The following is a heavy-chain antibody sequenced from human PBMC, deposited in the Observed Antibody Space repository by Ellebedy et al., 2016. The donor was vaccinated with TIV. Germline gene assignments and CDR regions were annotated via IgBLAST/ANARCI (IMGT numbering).Heavy chain of an antibody. Sequence: GGSLRLXXAASGFTFSSYGMHWVRQAPGKGLEWVAVISYDGSNKYYADSVKGRFTISRDNSKNTLYLQMNSLRAEDTAVYYCAKDAPYSSSWSEVDYWGQGTLVTVSS. V-gene: IGHV3-30*18. CDR2: ISYDGSNK. CDR1: GFTFSSYG. CDR3: AKDAPYSSSWSEVDY. J-gene: IGHJ4*02. D-gene: IGHD6-13*01.